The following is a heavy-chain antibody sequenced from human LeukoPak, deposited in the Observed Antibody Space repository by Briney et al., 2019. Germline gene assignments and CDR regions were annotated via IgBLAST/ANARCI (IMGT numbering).Heavy chain of an antibody. J-gene: IGHJ4*02. D-gene: IGHD3-22*01. Sequence: SETLSLTCTVSGGSISRYYRSWIRQPPGKGLEWIGYIYSSGGTNYNPSLKGRVTISVDTSKNQFSLKLRSVTAADTAVYYCVRDHYYNSSGYTFGYWGQGTLVTVSS. V-gene: IGHV4-59*01. CDR1: GGSISRYY. CDR2: IYSSGGT. CDR3: VRDHYYNSSGYTFGY.